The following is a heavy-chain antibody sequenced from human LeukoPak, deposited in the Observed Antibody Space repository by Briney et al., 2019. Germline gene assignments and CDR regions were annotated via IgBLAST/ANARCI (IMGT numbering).Heavy chain of an antibody. V-gene: IGHV1-2*02. D-gene: IGHD5-12*01. CDR2: INPNSGGT. Sequence: ASVKVSCKASGYTFTGYYMHWVRQAPGQGLEWMGWINPNSGGTNYAQKFQGRVTMTTDTSTSTAYMELRSLRSDDTAVYYCAREARYSGYDYEGGNFDYWGQGTLVTVSP. J-gene: IGHJ4*02. CDR1: GYTFTGYY. CDR3: AREARYSGYDYEGGNFDY.